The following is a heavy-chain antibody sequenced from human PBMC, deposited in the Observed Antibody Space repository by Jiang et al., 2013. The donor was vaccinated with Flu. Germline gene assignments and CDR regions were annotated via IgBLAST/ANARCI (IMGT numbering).Heavy chain of an antibody. CDR3: ARVKLHSVGGGAYYGMDV. V-gene: IGHV5-51*01. D-gene: IGHD2-15*01. J-gene: IGHJ6*02. CDR2: IYPGDSDT. Sequence: GIIYPGDSDTRYSPSFEGQVTISADKSISAAYLQWSSLKASDTAMYYCARVKLHSVGGGAYYGMDVWGQGTTVTVSS.